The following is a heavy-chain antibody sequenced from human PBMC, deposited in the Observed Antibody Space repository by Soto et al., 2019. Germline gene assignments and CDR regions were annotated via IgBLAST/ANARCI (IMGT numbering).Heavy chain of an antibody. V-gene: IGHV4-59*01. D-gene: IGHD5-12*01. CDR3: ARVARDGYNL. Sequence: QVQLQESGPGLVKPSETLSLTCTVSGGSISSYYWSWIRQPPGKGLEWIGYIYYSGSTNYNPSLKXPVXIXADTSKNQFSLKLSSVTAADTAVYYCARVARDGYNLWGQGTLVTVSS. CDR2: IYYSGST. J-gene: IGHJ4*02. CDR1: GGSISSYY.